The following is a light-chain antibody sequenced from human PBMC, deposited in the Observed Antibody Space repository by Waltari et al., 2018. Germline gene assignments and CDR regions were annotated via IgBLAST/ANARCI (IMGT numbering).Light chain of an antibody. J-gene: IGKJ4*01. CDR1: QTITGSW. CDR2: GAS. Sequence: EIALTQSPGTLSLSPGERATLSCRASQTITGSWLTWYQRKPGQAPRLLIYGASIRATGIPVRFSGSGSGTDFTLTIRRLEPEDLAVYYCQQYDGSSVTFGGGTKVEVK. CDR3: QQYDGSSVT. V-gene: IGKV3-20*01.